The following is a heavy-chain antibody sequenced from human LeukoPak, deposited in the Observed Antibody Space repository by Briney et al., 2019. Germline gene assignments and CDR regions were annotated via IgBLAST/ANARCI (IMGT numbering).Heavy chain of an antibody. V-gene: IGHV4-59*01. J-gene: IGHJ4*02. CDR3: AREIPLSTTRSGWYDY. Sequence: SETLSLTCTVSGGSISSNYWSWIRQPAGKGLEWIGYIYYSGSTNYNPSLKSRVTISVDTSKNQFSLKLSSVTAADTAVYYCAREIPLSTTRSGWYDYWGQGTLVTVSS. CDR2: IYYSGST. CDR1: GGSISSNY. D-gene: IGHD6-19*01.